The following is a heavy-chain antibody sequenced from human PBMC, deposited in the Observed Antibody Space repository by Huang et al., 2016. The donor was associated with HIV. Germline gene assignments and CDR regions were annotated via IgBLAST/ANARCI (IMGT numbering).Heavy chain of an antibody. Sequence: QLQLQESGPGLVKPSETLSLTCTVSGGSISSSSYYWGWIRQPPGKGLEWIGSSYYSGSTYHTPSLKSRVTIAVDTSKNQFSLKLSSVTAADTAVYYCARQGGWLQLTPWGQGTLVTVSS. CDR1: GGSISSSSYY. D-gene: IGHD5-12*01. CDR3: ARQGGWLQLTP. V-gene: IGHV4-39*01. J-gene: IGHJ5*02. CDR2: SYYSGST.